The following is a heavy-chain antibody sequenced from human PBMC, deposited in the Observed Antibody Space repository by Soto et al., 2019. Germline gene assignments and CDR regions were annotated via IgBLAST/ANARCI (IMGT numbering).Heavy chain of an antibody. V-gene: IGHV4-59*01. CDR2: IYYSGST. J-gene: IGHJ4*02. D-gene: IGHD6-13*01. CDR3: ARAPRIAAAGPFXY. Sequence: SETLSLTCTVSGGSISSYYWSWIRQPPGKGLEWIGYIYYSGSTNYNPSLKSRVTISVDTSKNQFSLKLSSVTAADTAVYYCARAPRIAAAGPFXYWDQGTLVTVSS. CDR1: GGSISSYY.